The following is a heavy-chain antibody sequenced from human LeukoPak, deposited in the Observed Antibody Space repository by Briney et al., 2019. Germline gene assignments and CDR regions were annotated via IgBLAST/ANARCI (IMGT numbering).Heavy chain of an antibody. J-gene: IGHJ4*02. D-gene: IGHD3-3*01. CDR2: IKQDGSET. V-gene: IGHV3-7*01. CDR1: GFTFSNYW. CDR3: ARDSWGGYRVDYFDY. Sequence: GRSLRLSCVASGFTFSNYWMSWVRRAPGKGLEWVANIKQDGSETYYVESVRGRFTISRDNAKKSLYLQMNSLRAEDTAVYYCARDSWGGYRVDYFDYWGQGTLVTVSS.